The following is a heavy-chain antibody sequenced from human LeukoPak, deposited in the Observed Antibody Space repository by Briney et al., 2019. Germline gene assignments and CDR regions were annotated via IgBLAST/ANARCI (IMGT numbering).Heavy chain of an antibody. Sequence: SETLSLTCTVSGGSISSYYWSWIRQPPGKGLEWIGYIYYSGSTNYNPSLYSRVTISVDTSKNQFSLKLSSVTAADTTVYYCARHWFYGSGELDYWGQGTLVTVSS. CDR2: IYYSGST. CDR1: GGSISSYY. D-gene: IGHD3-10*01. CDR3: ARHWFYGSGELDY. V-gene: IGHV4-59*08. J-gene: IGHJ4*02.